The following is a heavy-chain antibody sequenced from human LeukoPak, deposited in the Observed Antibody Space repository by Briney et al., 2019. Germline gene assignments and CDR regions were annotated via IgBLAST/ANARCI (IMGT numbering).Heavy chain of an antibody. D-gene: IGHD6-19*01. CDR2: ISSSSNYI. Sequence: GGSLRLSCVASGFTFSSRDWMTWVRQAPGKGLEWVSSISSSSNYIYYADSVKGRFTISRDNAKNSLYLQMNTLRVDDTAFYYCARTSGYSSGWFDSWGQGTLVTVSS. CDR3: ARTSGYSSGWFDS. CDR1: GFTFSSRDW. V-gene: IGHV3-21*04. J-gene: IGHJ5*01.